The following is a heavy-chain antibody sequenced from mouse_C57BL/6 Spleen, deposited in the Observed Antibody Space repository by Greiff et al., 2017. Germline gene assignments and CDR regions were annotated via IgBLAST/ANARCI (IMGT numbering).Heavy chain of an antibody. CDR1: GYAFTNYL. Sequence: QVQLQQSGAELVRPGTSVKVSCKASGYAFTNYLIEWVKQRPGQGLEWIGVINPGSGGTNYNEKFQGKATLTADKSSSTAYMQLSSLTSEDSAVYFCARGSSGYGWYFDVWGTGTTVTVSS. CDR2: INPGSGGT. J-gene: IGHJ1*03. V-gene: IGHV1-54*01. CDR3: ARGSSGYGWYFDV. D-gene: IGHD3-2*02.